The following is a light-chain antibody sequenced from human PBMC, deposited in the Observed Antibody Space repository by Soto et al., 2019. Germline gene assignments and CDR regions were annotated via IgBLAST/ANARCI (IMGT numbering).Light chain of an antibody. Sequence: QSVLTQPPSASGSPGQSVTISCTGTSSDVGAYNFVSWYQHHPGKAPKLMIYEVSERPSGVPDRFSGSKSGNTASLTVSGLQAEDDADYYCSSYAGSNNFEVFGTGTKVTV. J-gene: IGLJ1*01. V-gene: IGLV2-8*01. CDR1: SSDVGAYNF. CDR3: SSYAGSNNFEV. CDR2: EVS.